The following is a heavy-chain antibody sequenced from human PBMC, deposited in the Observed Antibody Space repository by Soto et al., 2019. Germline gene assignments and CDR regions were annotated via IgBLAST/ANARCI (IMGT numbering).Heavy chain of an antibody. J-gene: IGHJ6*02. CDR1: GFSLSTSGVG. Sequence: QITLKESGPTLVRPTQTLTLTCTFSGFSLSTSGVGVGWIRQPPGKALEWLALIYWDDDKRYSPSLKSRLTLTQDTSKNQVVLTMTNMDPVDPATYYCAHSRCGGDCLQSYSSHYYYGMDVWGQGTTVTVSS. CDR2: IYWDDDK. CDR3: AHSRCGGDCLQSYSSHYYYGMDV. V-gene: IGHV2-5*02. D-gene: IGHD2-21*02.